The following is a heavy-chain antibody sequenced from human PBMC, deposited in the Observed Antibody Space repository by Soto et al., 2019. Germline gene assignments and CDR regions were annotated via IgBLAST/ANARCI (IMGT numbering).Heavy chain of an antibody. CDR2: ISSNGVGT. CDR3: ARRGRPDFYYREG. D-gene: IGHD6-6*01. CDR1: GFTLSGYA. Sequence: EVQLAESGGGLAQPGGSLRLSCAASGFTLSGYAMDWVRQAPGKGLEYVSGISSNGVGTYYANSVQGRFTISRDNSKNTVYLQMGSLRPEDMAVYYCARRGRPDFYYREGWGKGTTVTVSS. V-gene: IGHV3-64*01. J-gene: IGHJ6*03.